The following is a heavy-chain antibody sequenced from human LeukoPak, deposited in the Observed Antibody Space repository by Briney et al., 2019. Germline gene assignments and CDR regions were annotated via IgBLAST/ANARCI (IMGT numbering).Heavy chain of an antibody. CDR2: INHSGST. CDR1: GGSFSGYY. D-gene: IGHD6-19*01. Sequence: PSETLSLTCAVYGGSFSGYYWSWIRQPPGKGLEWIGEINHSGSTNYNPSLKSRVTISVDTSKNQSSLKLSSVTAADTAVYYCARGYSRAVAGSSWFDPWGQETLVTVSS. J-gene: IGHJ5*02. CDR3: ARGYSRAVAGSSWFDP. V-gene: IGHV4-34*01.